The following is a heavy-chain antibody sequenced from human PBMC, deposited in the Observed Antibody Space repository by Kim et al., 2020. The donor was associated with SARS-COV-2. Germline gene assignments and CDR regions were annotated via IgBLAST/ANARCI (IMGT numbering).Heavy chain of an antibody. CDR1: GGTFSSYA. Sequence: SVKVSCKASGGTFSSYAISWVRQAPGQGLEWMGGIIPIFGTANYAQKFQGRVTITADKSTSTAYMELSSLRSEDTAVYYCARGYCSGGSCYNYYYGMDVWGQGTTVTVSS. D-gene: IGHD2-15*01. CDR2: IIPIFGTA. CDR3: ARGYCSGGSCYNYYYGMDV. V-gene: IGHV1-69*06. J-gene: IGHJ6*02.